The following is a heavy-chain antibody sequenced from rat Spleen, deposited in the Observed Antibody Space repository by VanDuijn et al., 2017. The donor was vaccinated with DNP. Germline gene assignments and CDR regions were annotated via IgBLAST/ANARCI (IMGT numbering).Heavy chain of an antibody. D-gene: IGHD4-2*01. CDR2: IPTGGGNT. V-gene: IGHV5-25*01. Sequence: EVQLVESGGGLVQPGRSLILSCTASGFTFSDHNMAWVRQAPTKGLEWVASIPTGGGNTYYRDSVKGRFTISRDNTKSTQYLQMDSLRSEDTATYYCARQRGDYFDYWGPGTMVTVSS. CDR1: GFTFSDHN. J-gene: IGHJ1*01. CDR3: ARQRGDYFDY.